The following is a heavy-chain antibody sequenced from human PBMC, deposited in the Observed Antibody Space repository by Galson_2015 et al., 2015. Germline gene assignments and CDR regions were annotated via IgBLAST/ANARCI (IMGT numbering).Heavy chain of an antibody. CDR2: MYHSGST. V-gene: IGHV4-38-2*01. D-gene: IGHD6-6*01. CDR3: ARSREEYMSSWAYYYYMDV. CDR1: GYSISTGYF. Sequence: ETLSLTCAVSGYSISTGYFWGWIRQAPGKGLEWIGSMYHSGSTYYNPSLKSRVTISVDPSKNRCSLKLSSVTAADTAVYYCARSREEYMSSWAYYYYMDVGGKGTTVTVSS. J-gene: IGHJ6*03.